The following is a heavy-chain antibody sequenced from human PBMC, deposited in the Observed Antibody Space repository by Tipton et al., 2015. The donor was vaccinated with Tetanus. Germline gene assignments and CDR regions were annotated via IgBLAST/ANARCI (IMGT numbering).Heavy chain of an antibody. V-gene: IGHV3-11*06. Sequence: SLRLSCAASGFTFSDYGMSWVRQAPGKGLEWVSSISGSGVQTNYADSVKGRFTISRDNAKNSLYLQMSSPRAEDTAVYYCARDASRYTYGSNYFDYWGQGTLVTVSS. CDR3: ARDASRYTYGSNYFDY. CDR1: GFTFSDYG. CDR2: ISGSGVQT. D-gene: IGHD5-18*01. J-gene: IGHJ4*02.